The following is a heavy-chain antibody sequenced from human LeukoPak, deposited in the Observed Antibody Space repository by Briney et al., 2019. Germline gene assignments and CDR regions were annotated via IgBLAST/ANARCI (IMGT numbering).Heavy chain of an antibody. CDR3: AGARGWEFSS. Sequence: GGSLRLFCAASGFTFSSYWMSWVRQAPGMGLEWVATIKQDGSEKYYLDSVKGRFTISRDNAKNSLFLQMNSLRAEDTAVYYCAGARGWEFSSWGQGTLVTVSS. J-gene: IGHJ5*02. D-gene: IGHD1-26*01. CDR2: IKQDGSEK. CDR1: GFTFSSYW. V-gene: IGHV3-7*01.